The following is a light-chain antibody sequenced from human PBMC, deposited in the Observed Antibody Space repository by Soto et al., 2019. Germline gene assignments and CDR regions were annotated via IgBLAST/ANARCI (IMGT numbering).Light chain of an antibody. CDR3: QQYGSSPRT. CDR1: QSVSSSY. CDR2: GTS. V-gene: IGKV3-20*01. Sequence: EIVLTQSPGTLSLSPGERGTLSCRASQSVSSSYLAWYQQKPGQAPRLLMYGTSTRATGTPDRFSGSGSGTDFTHTISSLEPEDVAVYYCQQYGSSPRTFGQGTKVEVK. J-gene: IGKJ1*01.